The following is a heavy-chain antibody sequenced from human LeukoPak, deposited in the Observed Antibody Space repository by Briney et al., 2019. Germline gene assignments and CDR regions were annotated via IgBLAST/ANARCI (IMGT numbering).Heavy chain of an antibody. CDR2: IFPRDSDT. CDR1: GVHFIPNW. Sequence: GGALEIPCKSSGVHFIPNWIGGVRPLPGKGREGMGIIFPRDSDTTYSPSFQGQVTISPEQSISTVFLQWSSLKASDTAMYYCARSTHYGDTGYYFFDSWGQGTLVTVSS. D-gene: IGHD3-22*01. V-gene: IGHV5-51*01. J-gene: IGHJ5*01. CDR3: ARSTHYGDTGYYFFDS.